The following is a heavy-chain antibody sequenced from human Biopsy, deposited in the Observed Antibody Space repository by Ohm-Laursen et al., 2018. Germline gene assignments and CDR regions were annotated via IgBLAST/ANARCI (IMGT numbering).Heavy chain of an antibody. CDR1: GGTLITYA. CDR2: IIPILHVP. Sequence: PVKVSCKASGGTLITYAISWVRQAPGQGLEWMGRIIPILHVPTYAQSFQGRVTISADKSTSTAYMELSGLRSEDTAVYYCASLEDRTFDKWGQGALVTVSS. V-gene: IGHV1-69*04. J-gene: IGHJ4*02. CDR3: ASLEDRTFDK.